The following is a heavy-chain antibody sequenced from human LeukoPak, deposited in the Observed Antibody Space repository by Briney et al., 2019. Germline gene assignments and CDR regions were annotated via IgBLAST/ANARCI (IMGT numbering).Heavy chain of an antibody. CDR3: ARGGYDIFTGYYVFDY. Sequence: GASVKVSCKASGYTFTGYYMHWVRQAPGQGLEWMGWINPNSGGTNYAQKFQGRVTMTRDTSISTAYMELSRLRSDDTAVYYCARGGYDIFTGYYVFDYWGQGTLVTVSS. V-gene: IGHV1-2*02. CDR2: INPNSGGT. D-gene: IGHD3-9*01. J-gene: IGHJ4*02. CDR1: GYTFTGYY.